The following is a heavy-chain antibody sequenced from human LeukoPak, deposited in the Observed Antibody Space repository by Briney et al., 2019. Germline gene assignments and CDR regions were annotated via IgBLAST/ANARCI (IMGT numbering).Heavy chain of an antibody. J-gene: IGHJ4*02. V-gene: IGHV3-30-3*01. Sequence: SGGSLRLSCAASGFTLSSYAMHWVRQAPGKGLEWVAVISYDGSNKYYADSVKGRFTISRDNSKNTLYLQMNSLRAEDTAVYYCARGDSSGWYYFDYWGQGTLVTVSS. CDR1: GFTLSSYA. CDR2: ISYDGSNK. D-gene: IGHD6-19*01. CDR3: ARGDSSGWYYFDY.